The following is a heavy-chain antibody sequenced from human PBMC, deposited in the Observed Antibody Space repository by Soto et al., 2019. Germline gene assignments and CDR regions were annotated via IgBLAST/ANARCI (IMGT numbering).Heavy chain of an antibody. D-gene: IGHD2-21*02. CDR1: GFTFSSYA. J-gene: IGHJ4*02. CDR3: ARGRAYCGGDCYSFDY. CDR2: IYSGGST. Sequence: PGGSLRLSCAASGFTFSSYAMSWVRQAPGKGLEWVSVIYSGGSTYYADSVKGRFTISRDNSKNTLYLQMNSLRAEDTAVYYCARGRAYCGGDCYSFDYWGQGTLVTVSS. V-gene: IGHV3-53*01.